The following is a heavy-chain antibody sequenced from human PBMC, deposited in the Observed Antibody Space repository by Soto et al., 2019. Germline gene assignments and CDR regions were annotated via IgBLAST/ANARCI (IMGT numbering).Heavy chain of an antibody. J-gene: IGHJ6*02. D-gene: IGHD3-9*01. CDR3: GRGVAGYFLDGNYFAMDV. CDR2: IYATGST. V-gene: IGHV4-31*03. Sequence: QVQLQESGPGLVKPSQTLSLTCTVSGGSISSGVYYWSWVRQHPGKGLEWIGYIYATGSTYYNPSLQSRLTVSTDASKNHFSLKLTSMTVADTAVYYCGRGVAGYFLDGNYFAMDVWGEGTTVTVS. CDR1: GGSISSGVYY.